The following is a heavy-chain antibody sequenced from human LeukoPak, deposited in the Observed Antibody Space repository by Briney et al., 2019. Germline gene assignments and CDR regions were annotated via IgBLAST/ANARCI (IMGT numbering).Heavy chain of an antibody. CDR1: GFTFEAYA. J-gene: IGHJ4*02. CDR3: AKVGIGDGYNSVDY. V-gene: IGHV3-23*01. Sequence: GSLRLSCVASGFTFEAYAMSWVRHAPGKGLEWGSGISGGGGSTSYADSVKGRFTISRDNSKNTLYLQMNSLRAEDTAVYYCAKVGIGDGYNSVDYWGQGTLVTVSS. D-gene: IGHD5-24*01. CDR2: ISGGGGST.